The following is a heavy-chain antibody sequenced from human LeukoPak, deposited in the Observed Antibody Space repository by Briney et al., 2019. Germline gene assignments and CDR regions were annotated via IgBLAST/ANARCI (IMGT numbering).Heavy chain of an antibody. D-gene: IGHD3-22*01. CDR2: IYSSGST. CDR3: ARDWAYYYDGSGYPERAFDT. Sequence: PSETLSLTCTFADGSISSYYWSWIRQPAGKGLEWIGLIYSSGSTNYNPSLKSRVTMSVDTSKNQSSLKLSSVTAADTAVYYCARDWAYYYDGSGYPERAFDTWGQGTMVTVSS. V-gene: IGHV4-4*07. J-gene: IGHJ3*02. CDR1: DGSISSYY.